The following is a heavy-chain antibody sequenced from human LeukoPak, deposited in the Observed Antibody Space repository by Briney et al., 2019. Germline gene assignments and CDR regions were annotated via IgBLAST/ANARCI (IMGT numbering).Heavy chain of an antibody. V-gene: IGHV3-21*01. D-gene: IGHD2-2*01. CDR1: GFTFSTYS. CDR2: IGSSSNYM. J-gene: IGHJ5*01. Sequence: GGSLRLSCAASGFTFSTYSMTWVRQAPGKGLEWVSAIGSSSNYMYYADSVKGRFTISRDNAKNSLYLQMNSLRAEDTAMYYCARGHVPAAFDSWGQGTLVTVSS. CDR3: ARGHVPAAFDS.